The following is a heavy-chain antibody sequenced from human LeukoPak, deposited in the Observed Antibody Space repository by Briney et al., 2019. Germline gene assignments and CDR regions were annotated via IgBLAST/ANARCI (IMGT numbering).Heavy chain of an antibody. CDR2: ISSSSTTI. CDR3: ARVTYYYDSSGSRVSYFDY. CDR1: GFTFSRYS. Sequence: GGSLRLSCAASGFTFSRYSMNWVRQAPGKGLEWVSYISSSSTTIYYADSVKGRFTISRDNAKNSLYLQMSSLRAGDTAVYYCARVTYYYDSSGSRVSYFDYWGQGTLVTVSS. J-gene: IGHJ4*02. V-gene: IGHV3-48*01. D-gene: IGHD3-22*01.